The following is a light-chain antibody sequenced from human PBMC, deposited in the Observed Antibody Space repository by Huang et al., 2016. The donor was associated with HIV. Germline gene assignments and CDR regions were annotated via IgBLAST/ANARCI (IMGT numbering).Light chain of an antibody. CDR3: QQANSFPRSIT. Sequence: DIQMTQSPSSVSASVGDRVTITCRARQGISSWLAWYQQNPGKAPKLLIYAASTLKSGVPSRYSGSGSGTDFTLTISSLQPEEFATYYCQQANSFPRSITFGQGTRLEIK. CDR2: AAS. V-gene: IGKV1-12*01. CDR1: QGISSW. J-gene: IGKJ5*01.